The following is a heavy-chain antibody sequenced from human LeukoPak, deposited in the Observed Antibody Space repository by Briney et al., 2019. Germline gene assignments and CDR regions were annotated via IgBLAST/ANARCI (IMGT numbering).Heavy chain of an antibody. D-gene: IGHD3/OR15-3a*01. CDR3: ARGFHMKDFMDV. V-gene: IGHV1-18*01. J-gene: IGHJ6*02. Sequence: GASVKVSCKASGYTFISYGISWVRQAPGQGLEWMGWISAYNGDTHYAQKVKGRVTMTTDTSTRTAYMELRSLTSDDTAVCYCARGFHMKDFMDVWGQGTTVTVSS. CDR1: GYTFISYG. CDR2: ISAYNGDT.